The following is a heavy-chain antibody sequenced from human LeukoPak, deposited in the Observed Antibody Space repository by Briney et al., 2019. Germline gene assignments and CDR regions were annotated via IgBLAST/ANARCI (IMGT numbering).Heavy chain of an antibody. J-gene: IGHJ4*02. CDR1: GFTFSSNA. CDR3: AKETTVAGFYPYFDY. CDR2: ISVSGGIT. Sequence: GGSLRLSCAASGFTFSSNAMSGVRQSPGKGREGVSYISVSGGITYYADSVKGRFTISRDNSKNTLYLQMSSLRAEDTAVYYCAKETTVAGFYPYFDYWGQGTLVTVSS. D-gene: IGHD6-19*01. V-gene: IGHV3-23*01.